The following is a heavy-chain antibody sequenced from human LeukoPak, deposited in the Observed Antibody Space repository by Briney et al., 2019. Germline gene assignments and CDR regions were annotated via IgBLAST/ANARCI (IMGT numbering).Heavy chain of an antibody. V-gene: IGHV4-38-2*01. J-gene: IGHJ4*02. CDR3: ASGVGATGFDY. Sequence: SETLSLTCAVSGYSISSGYYWGWIRQPPGKGLEWIGSIYHSGSTYYNPSLKSRVTISVDTPKNQFSLKLSSVTAADTAVYYCASGVGATGFDYWGQGTLVTVSS. CDR2: IYHSGST. D-gene: IGHD1-26*01. CDR1: GYSISSGYY.